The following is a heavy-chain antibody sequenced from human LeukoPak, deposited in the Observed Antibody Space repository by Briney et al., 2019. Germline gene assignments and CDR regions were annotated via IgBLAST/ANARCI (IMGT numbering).Heavy chain of an antibody. J-gene: IGHJ4*02. CDR1: GFTFSSYE. Sequence: GGSLRLSCAASGFTFSSYEMHWVRQAPGKGLEWVSFIRFDGSNTYHADSVKGRFTISRDNSKNTLYLQMNSLTSEDTAVYYCAKVKTDILIPDSWGQGTLVTVSS. CDR2: IRFDGSNT. CDR3: AKVKTDILIPDS. V-gene: IGHV3-30*02. D-gene: IGHD2-21*02.